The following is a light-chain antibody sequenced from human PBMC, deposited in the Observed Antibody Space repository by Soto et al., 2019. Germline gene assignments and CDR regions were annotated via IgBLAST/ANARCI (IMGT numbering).Light chain of an antibody. CDR1: ASNIGAGYD. CDR2: DNI. V-gene: IGLV1-40*01. CDR3: QSYDSGLSGRV. Sequence: QSVLTQPPSVSGAPGQRITISCAGSASNIGAGYDVHWYQQLPGTAPKLLIYDNINRPSGVPDRVSGSKSGTSASLAITGLQTEDDADYYCQSYDSGLSGRVFGGGTKLTVL. J-gene: IGLJ3*02.